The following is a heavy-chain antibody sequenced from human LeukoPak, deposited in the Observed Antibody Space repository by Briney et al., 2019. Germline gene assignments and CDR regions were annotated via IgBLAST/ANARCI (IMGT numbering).Heavy chain of an antibody. J-gene: IGHJ6*02. CDR2: IYYSGST. CDR3: ARGHLDHYYGMDV. Sequence: PSETLSLTCTVSGGSISSYYWSWIRQPPGKGLEWIGYIYYSGSTNYNPSLKSRVTISVDTSKNQFSLKLSSVTAADTAVYYCARGHLDHYYGMDVWGQGTTVTVSS. V-gene: IGHV4-59*12. CDR1: GGSISSYY.